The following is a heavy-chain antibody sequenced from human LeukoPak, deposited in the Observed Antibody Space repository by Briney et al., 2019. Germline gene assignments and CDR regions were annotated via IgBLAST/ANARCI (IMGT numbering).Heavy chain of an antibody. D-gene: IGHD3-16*01. CDR1: GFTFVNYA. Sequence: GGSLRLSCAAAGFTFVNYAMHWVRQAPGKGRGCVSRISWDEGDVDYAESGKGRVTISRDNAKNSLCMQMNSVREEGTAVYYCANGTTSDAFDTWGQGTLVTVSS. J-gene: IGHJ3*02. V-gene: IGHV3-9*01. CDR2: ISWDEGDV. CDR3: ANGTTSDAFDT.